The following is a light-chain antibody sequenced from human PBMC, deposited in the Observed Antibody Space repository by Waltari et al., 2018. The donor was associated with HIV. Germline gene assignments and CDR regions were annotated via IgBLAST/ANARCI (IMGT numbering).Light chain of an antibody. V-gene: IGKV3-20*01. CDR1: QSVSSSY. CDR3: QQYGSSPA. J-gene: IGKJ4*01. CDR2: GAS. Sequence: EIVLTQSPGTLSLSPGERATLSCRASQSVSSSYLAWHQQKPGQAPRLLIYGASSRATGIPDRFSGSGSGTDFTLTISSLEPEDFAVYYCQQYGSSPAFGGGTKVEIK.